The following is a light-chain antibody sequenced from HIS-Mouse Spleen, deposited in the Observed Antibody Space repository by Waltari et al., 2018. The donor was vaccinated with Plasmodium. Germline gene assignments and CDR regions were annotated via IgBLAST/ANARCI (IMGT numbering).Light chain of an antibody. CDR3: QQYNNWPPTWT. Sequence: EIVMTQSPATLSVSPGERATLSCRASQSVSSNLAWYQQKPGQAPRLLICGASTRATGIPARLSGSGSGTEFTLTISSMQSEDFAVYYCQQYNNWPPTWTFGQGTKVEIK. CDR2: GAS. CDR1: QSVSSN. V-gene: IGKV3-15*01. J-gene: IGKJ1*01.